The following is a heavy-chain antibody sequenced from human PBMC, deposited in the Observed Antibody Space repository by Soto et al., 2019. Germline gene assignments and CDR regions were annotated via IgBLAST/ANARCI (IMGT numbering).Heavy chain of an antibody. Sequence: PGGSLRLSCAASGLIFSDVWMTWVRQAPGKGLGWVGRIKTKPDDGTIDYAAPVRGRFTISRDDSKNTLYLQMTSLTPDDTGVYYCTTSNLGVDFWGPGTLVTVSS. D-gene: IGHD1-1*01. J-gene: IGHJ4*02. CDR1: GLIFSDVW. CDR2: IKTKPDDGTI. CDR3: TTSNLGVDF. V-gene: IGHV3-15*01.